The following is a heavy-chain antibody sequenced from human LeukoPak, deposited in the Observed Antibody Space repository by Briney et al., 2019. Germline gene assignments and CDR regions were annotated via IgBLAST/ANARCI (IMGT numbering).Heavy chain of an antibody. CDR2: ISDNGGST. J-gene: IGHJ4*02. CDR1: GFILRSHA. D-gene: IGHD1-1*01. CDR3: VKDNEAGGSPFDR. V-gene: IGHV3-64D*06. Sequence: GGSLILSCSASGFILRSHAMHWVRQAPGKGLEYVSRISDNGGSTYYADSVKGRFTISRDNSKNTLYLQMSSLRAVDTAVYYCVKDNEAGGSPFDRWGQGTLGTVSA.